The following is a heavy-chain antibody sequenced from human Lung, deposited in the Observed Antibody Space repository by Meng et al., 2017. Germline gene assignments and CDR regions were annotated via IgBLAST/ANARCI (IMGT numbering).Heavy chain of an antibody. J-gene: IGHJ5*02. CDR3: TTDLPFTEGGVITT. Sequence: VWRVESGGSVVKPGGSLRLPLVALGGTFRNFWMTRVRQAPGKGLEWVGRIKSKVDGGTTDFAAPVKGRFTISRDDAQNTLYLQMDSLKTEDTAVYYCTTDLPFTEGGVITTWGQGTLVTVSS. CDR1: GGTFRNFW. D-gene: IGHD3-16*02. V-gene: IGHV3-15*01. CDR2: IKSKVDGGTT.